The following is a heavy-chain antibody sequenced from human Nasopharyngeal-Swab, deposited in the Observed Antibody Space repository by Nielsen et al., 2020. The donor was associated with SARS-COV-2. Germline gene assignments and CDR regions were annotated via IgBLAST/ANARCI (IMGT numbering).Heavy chain of an antibody. V-gene: IGHV1-8*01. CDR2: MNPNSGNT. J-gene: IGHJ5*02. D-gene: IGHD3-10*01. CDR3: ARIRITMVRGVIMYRWFDP. Sequence: ASVKVSCKASGYTFTSYDINWVRQATGQGLEWMGWMNPNSGNTGYAQKFQGRVTMTTDTSTSTAYMELRSLRSDDTAVYYCARIRITMVRGVIMYRWFDPWGQGTLVTVSS. CDR1: GYTFTSYD.